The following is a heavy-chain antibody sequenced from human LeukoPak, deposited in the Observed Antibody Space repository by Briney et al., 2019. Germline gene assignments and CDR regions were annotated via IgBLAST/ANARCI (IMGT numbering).Heavy chain of an antibody. Sequence: GGSLRLSCSASGFNFNYFAMSWIRQAPGKRLEWVSTIGDSGSGGSYADSVWGRFTISRDNSKNMVYLQMRGLRVDDSAVYYCSRIKYGGNSGYHFDYWGQGTLVTVSS. CDR2: IGDSGSGG. J-gene: IGHJ4*02. V-gene: IGHV3-23*01. CDR3: SRIKYGGNSGYHFDY. CDR1: GFNFNYFA. D-gene: IGHD4-23*01.